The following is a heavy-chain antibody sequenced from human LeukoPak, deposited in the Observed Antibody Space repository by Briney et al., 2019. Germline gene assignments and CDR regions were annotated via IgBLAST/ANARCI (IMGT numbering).Heavy chain of an antibody. D-gene: IGHD3-3*01. CDR1: GGSFSGYY. CDR3: ASIPLYYDFWSGWKLTNWFDP. Sequence: SETLSLTCAVYGGSFSGYYWSWIRQPPGKGLEWIGEINHSGSTNYNPSLKSRVTISVDTSKNQFSLKLSSVTAADTAVYYCASIPLYYDFWSGWKLTNWFDPWGQGTLVTVSS. J-gene: IGHJ5*02. CDR2: INHSGST. V-gene: IGHV4-34*01.